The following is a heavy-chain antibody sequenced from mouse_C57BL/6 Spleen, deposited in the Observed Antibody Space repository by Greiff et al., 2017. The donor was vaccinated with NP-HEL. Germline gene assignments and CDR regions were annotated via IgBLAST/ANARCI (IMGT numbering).Heavy chain of an antibody. D-gene: IGHD3-3*01. CDR2: IYPGDGDT. CDR1: GYAFSSSW. V-gene: IGHV1-82*01. CDR3: ARMGQGFDY. J-gene: IGHJ2*01. Sequence: VQLQQSGPELVKPGASVKISCKASGYAFSSSWMNWVKQRPGKGLEWIGRIYPGDGDTNYNGKFKGKATLTADKSSSTAYMQLSSLTSEDSAVYFCARMGQGFDYWGQGTTLTVSS.